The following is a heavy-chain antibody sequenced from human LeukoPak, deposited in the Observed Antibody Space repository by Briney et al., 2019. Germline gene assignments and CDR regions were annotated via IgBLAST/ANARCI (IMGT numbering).Heavy chain of an antibody. CDR3: ASGRPLGFDY. J-gene: IGHJ4*02. D-gene: IGHD1-26*01. V-gene: IGHV4-59*01. CDR1: ADSISSYY. CDR2: IYYSVTT. Sequence: SETLSLTCTVSADSISSYYWTWIRQPPGKGLEWIGYIYYSVTTNYNPSLKSRVTISVDTSKNQFSLKLSSVTAADTAVYYCASGRPLGFDYWGQGTLVTVSS.